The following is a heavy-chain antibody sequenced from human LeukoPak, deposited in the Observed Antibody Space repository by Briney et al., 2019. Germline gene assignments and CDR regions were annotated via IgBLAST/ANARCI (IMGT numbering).Heavy chain of an antibody. CDR2: ISVSGGST. J-gene: IGHJ6*02. CDR1: GFTFSSYA. Sequence: PGGSLRLSCAASGFTFSSYAMSWVRQAPGKGLEWVSAISVSGGSTYYADSVKGRFTISRDNSKNTLYLQMNSLRAEDTAVYYCAKDNPPGYYYDSSGYYYYGMNVWGQGTTVTVSS. V-gene: IGHV3-23*01. CDR3: AKDNPPGYYYDSSGYYYYGMNV. D-gene: IGHD3-22*01.